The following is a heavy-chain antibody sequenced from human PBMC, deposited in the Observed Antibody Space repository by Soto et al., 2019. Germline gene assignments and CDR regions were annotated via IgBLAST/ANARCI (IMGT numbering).Heavy chain of an antibody. CDR2: IWYDGSNK. V-gene: IGHV3-33*01. CDR3: ARDRYDSSGYVYFDY. Sequence: GGSLRLSCAASGFTFSSYGMHWVRQAPGKGLEWVAVIWYDGSNKYYADSVKGRFTISRDNSKNTLYLQMNSLRAEDTAVYYCARDRYDSSGYVYFDYWGQGTLVTVSS. J-gene: IGHJ4*02. CDR1: GFTFSSYG. D-gene: IGHD3-22*01.